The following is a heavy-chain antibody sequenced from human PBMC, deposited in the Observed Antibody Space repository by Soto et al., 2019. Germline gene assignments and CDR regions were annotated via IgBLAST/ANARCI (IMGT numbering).Heavy chain of an antibody. Sequence: PSETLSLTCSVSGVSISSYFWSWIRQPPGRGLEWIGYTYHRGSTNYSPSLKSRVAISLDTSENQFSLKVNSVTAADMAVYYRASIGGYRGRLDLWGQGTPVTVSS. CDR2: TYHRGST. D-gene: IGHD5-12*01. CDR1: GVSISSYF. V-gene: IGHV4-59*01. J-gene: IGHJ4*02. CDR3: ASIGGYRGRLDL.